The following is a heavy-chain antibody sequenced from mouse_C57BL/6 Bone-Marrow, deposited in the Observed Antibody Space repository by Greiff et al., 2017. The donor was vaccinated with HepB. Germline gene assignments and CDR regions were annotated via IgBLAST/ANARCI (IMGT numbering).Heavy chain of an antibody. D-gene: IGHD1-1*01. CDR1: GFTFSDYY. Sequence: EVKLVESGGGLVQPGGSLKLSCAASGFTFSDYYMYWVRQTPEKRLEWVAYISNGGGSTYYPDTVKGRFTISRDNAKNTLYLQMSRLKSEDTAMYYCARHVTTVPYYFDYWGQGTTLTVSS. CDR3: ARHVTTVPYYFDY. J-gene: IGHJ2*01. CDR2: ISNGGGST. V-gene: IGHV5-12*01.